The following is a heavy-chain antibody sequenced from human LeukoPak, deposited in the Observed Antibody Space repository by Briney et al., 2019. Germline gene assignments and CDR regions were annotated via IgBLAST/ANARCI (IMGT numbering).Heavy chain of an antibody. CDR3: ARAYSSSWYGAFDI. J-gene: IGHJ3*02. CDR2: VYHSGGA. Sequence: PSETLSLTCAVSGASIASHSWWSWVRQPPGKGLEWIGEVYHSGGANYKPSLKSRVTISVDTSKNQFSLKLSSVTAADTAVYYCARAYSSSWYGAFDIWGQGTMVTVSS. D-gene: IGHD6-13*01. CDR1: GASIASHSW. V-gene: IGHV4/OR15-8*01.